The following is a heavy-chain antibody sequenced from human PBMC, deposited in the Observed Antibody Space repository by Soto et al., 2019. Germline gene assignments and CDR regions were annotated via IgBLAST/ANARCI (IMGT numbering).Heavy chain of an antibody. D-gene: IGHD7-27*01. CDR2: LFYSGST. J-gene: IGHJ4*02. V-gene: IGHV4-39*07. CDR3: ARRWGRTFDY. Sequence: SETLSLTCTVSGGSISSSSYYWGWIRQPPGKGLEWIGSLFYSGSTYYNPSLKSRVTISVDTSKNQFSLKLSSVTAADTAVYYCARRWGRTFDYWAQGNLVPVS. CDR1: GGSISSSSYY.